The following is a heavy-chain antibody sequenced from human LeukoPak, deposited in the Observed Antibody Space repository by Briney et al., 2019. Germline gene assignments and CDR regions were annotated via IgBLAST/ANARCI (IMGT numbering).Heavy chain of an antibody. J-gene: IGHJ5*02. V-gene: IGHV4-4*09. Sequence: PSETLSLTCTVSGGSISNYYWNWIRQSPGKGLEWIGYILSSGSIHHNPSLTSRISLSVDTSKNQFSLKLSSVTAADTAVYYCARRVISEFSIDKGNWLDPWGQGTLVTVSS. D-gene: IGHD3-3*02. CDR2: ILSSGSI. CDR3: ARRVISEFSIDKGNWLDP. CDR1: GGSISNYY.